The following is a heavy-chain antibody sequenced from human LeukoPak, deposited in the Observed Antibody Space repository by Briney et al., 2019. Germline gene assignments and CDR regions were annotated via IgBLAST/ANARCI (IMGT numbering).Heavy chain of an antibody. Sequence: GGSLRLSCAASGFTFSSYGMHWVRQAPGKGLEWVAFIRYDGSNKYYADSVKGRFTISRDNSKNTLYLQMNSLRAEDTAVYYCAKLEDIVVVPAADIDYWGQGTPVTVSS. CDR3: AKLEDIVVVPAADIDY. J-gene: IGHJ4*02. CDR2: IRYDGSNK. CDR1: GFTFSSYG. V-gene: IGHV3-30*02. D-gene: IGHD2-2*01.